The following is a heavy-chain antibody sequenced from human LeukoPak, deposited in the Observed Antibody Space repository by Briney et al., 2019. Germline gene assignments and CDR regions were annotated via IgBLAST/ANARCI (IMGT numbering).Heavy chain of an antibody. CDR3: ARGHYGSGSYYNRYFDY. J-gene: IGHJ4*02. Sequence: SETLSLTCAVYGGSFSGYYWSWIRQPPGKGLEWIGEINQSGSTNYNPSLKSRVTISVDTSKNQFSLKLSSVTAADTAVYYCARGHYGSGSYYNRYFDYWGQGTLVTVSS. V-gene: IGHV4-34*01. CDR1: GGSFSGYY. D-gene: IGHD3-10*01. CDR2: INQSGST.